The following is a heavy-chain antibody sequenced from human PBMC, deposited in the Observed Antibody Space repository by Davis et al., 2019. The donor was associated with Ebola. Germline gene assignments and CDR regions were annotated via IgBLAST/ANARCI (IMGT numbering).Heavy chain of an antibody. CDR3: AKDIGPGYGYSVDY. J-gene: IGHJ4*02. CDR1: GFTFSSYA. V-gene: IGHV3-23*01. Sequence: PGGSLRLSCAASGFTFSSYAMSWVRQAPGKGLEWVSVISGSGGSTYYADSVKGRFTISRDNSKNTLYLEMNSLRAEDTALLYCAKDIGPGYGYSVDYWGQGTLVSVSS. D-gene: IGHD5-18*01. CDR2: ISGSGGST.